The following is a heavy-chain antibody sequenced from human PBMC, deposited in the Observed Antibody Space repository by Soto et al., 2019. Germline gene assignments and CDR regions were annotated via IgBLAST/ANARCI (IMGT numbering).Heavy chain of an antibody. D-gene: IGHD2-21*01. Sequence: PVGFLRLSCAASGFTFSSYAMHWVRQAPGKGLEWVAVISYDGSNKYYADSVKGRFTISRDNSKKTLYLQMNSLRAEDTAVYYCARGIIQIDYFDYWGQGTLVTVSS. CDR1: GFTFSSYA. J-gene: IGHJ4*02. CDR3: ARGIIQIDYFDY. V-gene: IGHV3-30-3*01. CDR2: ISYDGSNK.